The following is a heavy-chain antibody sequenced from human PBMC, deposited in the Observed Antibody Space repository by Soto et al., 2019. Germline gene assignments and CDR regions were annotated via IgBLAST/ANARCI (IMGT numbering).Heavy chain of an antibody. CDR2: ISGGGDTA. D-gene: IGHD2-8*01. V-gene: IGHV3-23*01. CDR3: AKLRDFVVLPAGILDY. J-gene: IGHJ4*02. CDR1: GFTFSSYG. Sequence: GGSLRLSCAASGFTFSSYGISWIRLSPGKGLEWVSVISGGGDTAYYTPSVKGRFTISRDDFRNTLYLQMNSLRTEDTAIYYCAKLRDFVVLPAGILDYWGPGTLVTVSS.